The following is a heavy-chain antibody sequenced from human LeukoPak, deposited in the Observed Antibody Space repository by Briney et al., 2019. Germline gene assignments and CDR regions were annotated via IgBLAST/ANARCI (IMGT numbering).Heavy chain of an antibody. Sequence: PGGSLRLSCAASGFTFSSYTMSWVRQAPGKGLEWVSGISGSGGSTYYADSVKGRFTISRDNSKNTLYLQMNSPRAEDTAVYYCAKQGSTAIRGYFDYWGQGTLVTVSS. CDR3: AKQGSTAIRGYFDY. V-gene: IGHV3-23*01. J-gene: IGHJ4*02. D-gene: IGHD2-2*02. CDR2: ISGSGGST. CDR1: GFTFSSYT.